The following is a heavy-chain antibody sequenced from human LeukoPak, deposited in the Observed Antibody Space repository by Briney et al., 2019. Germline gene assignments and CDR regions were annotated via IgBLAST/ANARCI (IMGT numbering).Heavy chain of an antibody. J-gene: IGHJ6*03. Sequence: GASVKVSCKASGGTFSSYAISWVRQAPGQGLEWMGGIIPIFGTANYAQKFQGRVTITADESTSTAYMELSSLRSEDTAVYYCARSSVVPHDRSYYYYYMDVWGKGTTVTVSS. CDR3: ARSSVVPHDRSYYYYYMDV. CDR1: GGTFSSYA. D-gene: IGHD3-22*01. CDR2: IIPIFGTA. V-gene: IGHV1-69*13.